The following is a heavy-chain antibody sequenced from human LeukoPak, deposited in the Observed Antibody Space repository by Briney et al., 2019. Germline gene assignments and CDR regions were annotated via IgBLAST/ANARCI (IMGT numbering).Heavy chain of an antibody. CDR2: INPNSGGT. CDR3: ARDWGMELWLPTNFDY. CDR1: GYTFTGYY. D-gene: IGHD5-18*01. V-gene: IGHV1-2*02. Sequence: ASVKVSCKASGYTFTGYYMHWVRQAPGQGLEWMGWINPNSGGTNYAQKFQGGVTMTRDTSISTAYMELSRLRSDDTAVYYCARDWGMELWLPTNFDYWGQGTLVTVSS. J-gene: IGHJ4*02.